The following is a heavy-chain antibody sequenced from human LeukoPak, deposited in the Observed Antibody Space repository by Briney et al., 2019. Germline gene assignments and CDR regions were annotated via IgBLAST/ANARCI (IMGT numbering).Heavy chain of an antibody. V-gene: IGHV3-11*04. Sequence: GGPLRLSCAASGFTFSDYYMSWIRQAPGKGLEWVSYISSVGSTIYYADSVKGRFTISRDNAKNSLYLQMNSLRAEDTAVYYCARDYYGSGSYRSYFDYWGQGTLVTVSS. CDR2: ISSVGSTI. J-gene: IGHJ4*02. CDR3: ARDYYGSGSYRSYFDY. D-gene: IGHD3-10*01. CDR1: GFTFSDYY.